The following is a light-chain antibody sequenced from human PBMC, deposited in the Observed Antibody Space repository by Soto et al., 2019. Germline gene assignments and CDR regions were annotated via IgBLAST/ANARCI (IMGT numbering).Light chain of an antibody. CDR2: EGS. Sequence: QSVLTQPASVSGSPGQSITISCTGTSSDVGSYNLVSWYQQHPGKAPKLMIYEGSKRPSGVSNRFSGSKSGNPASLTISRLQAEDEADYYCCSYAGSSTAIFGTGTKVTVL. CDR1: SSDVGSYNL. V-gene: IGLV2-23*01. J-gene: IGLJ1*01. CDR3: CSYAGSSTAI.